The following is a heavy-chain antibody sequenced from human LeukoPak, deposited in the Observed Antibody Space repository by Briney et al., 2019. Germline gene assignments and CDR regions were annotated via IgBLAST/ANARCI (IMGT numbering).Heavy chain of an antibody. CDR2: TSGSGGST. CDR1: GFSFSTYA. CDR3: AKILARADYYYYGLDV. J-gene: IGHJ6*02. V-gene: IGHV3-23*01. Sequence: PGGSLRLSCAASGFSFSTYAMSWVRQAPGKGLEWISTTSGSGGSTSYADSVRGRFTISRDNSKDTLYLQMNSLRAEDTAVYYCAKILARADYYYYGLDVWGQGTTVIVSS. D-gene: IGHD3-3*01.